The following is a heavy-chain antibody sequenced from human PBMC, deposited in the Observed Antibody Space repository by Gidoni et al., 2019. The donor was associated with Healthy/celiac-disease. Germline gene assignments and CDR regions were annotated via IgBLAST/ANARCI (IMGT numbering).Heavy chain of an antibody. CDR1: GGSISSYS. V-gene: IGHV4-59*01. CDR2: IYYSGST. J-gene: IGHJ6*02. Sequence: QVQLQESGPGLVKPSETLSLTCTVSGGSISSYSWSWIRQPPGKGLEWIGYIYYSGSTNYNPSLKSRVTISVDTSKNQFSLKLSSVTAADTAVYYCARVPLDYDSSGYYSNRDYYYYGMDVWGQGTTVTVSS. D-gene: IGHD3-22*01. CDR3: ARVPLDYDSSGYYSNRDYYYYGMDV.